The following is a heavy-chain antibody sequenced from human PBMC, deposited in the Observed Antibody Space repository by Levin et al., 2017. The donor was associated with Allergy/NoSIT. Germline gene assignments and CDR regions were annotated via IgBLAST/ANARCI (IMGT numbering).Heavy chain of an antibody. D-gene: IGHD4-11*01. CDR1: GFTFSSYA. Sequence: GESLKISCTASGFTFSSYALSWVRQAPGRGLEWVSTISISGGNTYFADSVKGRFTISRDNSKNTLYLQMNSLRAEDTAVYYCAKKSPDYSNCDYWGQGTLVTVSS. V-gene: IGHV3-23*01. CDR3: AKKSPDYSNCDY. CDR2: ISISGGNT. J-gene: IGHJ4*02.